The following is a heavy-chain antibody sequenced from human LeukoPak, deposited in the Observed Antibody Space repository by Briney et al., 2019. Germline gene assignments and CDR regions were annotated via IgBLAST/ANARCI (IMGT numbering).Heavy chain of an antibody. J-gene: IGHJ3*02. Sequence: SETLSLTCTVSGGSINGYYWTWIRQPPGKGLEWIGYIHYTGSSNYDPFVKSRVTISVGTSKNQFSLRLTSVTAADTAVYYCARLKVGANDAYDIWGQGTMVIVSS. CDR1: GGSINGYY. CDR2: IHYTGSS. D-gene: IGHD1-26*01. V-gene: IGHV4-59*08. CDR3: ARLKVGANDAYDI.